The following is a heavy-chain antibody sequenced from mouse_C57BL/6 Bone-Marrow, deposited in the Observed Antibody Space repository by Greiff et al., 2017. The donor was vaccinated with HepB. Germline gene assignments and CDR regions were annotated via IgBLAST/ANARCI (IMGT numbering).Heavy chain of an antibody. CDR3: ASPYYYGSRPLDY. V-gene: IGHV14-3*01. CDR2: IDPANGNT. D-gene: IGHD1-1*01. CDR1: GFNIKNTY. J-gene: IGHJ2*01. Sequence: EVQLQQSVAELVRPGASVKLSCTASGFNIKNTYMHWVKQRPEQGLAWIGRIDPANGNTKYAPKFQGKATITADTSSNTAYLQLSSLTSEDTAIYYCASPYYYGSRPLDYWGQGTTLTVSS.